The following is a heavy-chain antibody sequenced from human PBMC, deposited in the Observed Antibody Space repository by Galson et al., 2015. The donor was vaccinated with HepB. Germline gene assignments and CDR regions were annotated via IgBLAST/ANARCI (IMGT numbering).Heavy chain of an antibody. Sequence: FLRLSCAASGFTFSSYAMHWVRQAPGKGLEWVAVISYDGSKKYYPDSVKGRFTISRDKSKNTLYLQMNSLRPEDTAVYYCARDRQWLASYYNYGMDVWGQGTTVTVSS. J-gene: IGHJ6*02. D-gene: IGHD6-19*01. CDR2: ISYDGSKK. CDR1: GFTFSSYA. V-gene: IGHV3-30*04. CDR3: ARDRQWLASYYNYGMDV.